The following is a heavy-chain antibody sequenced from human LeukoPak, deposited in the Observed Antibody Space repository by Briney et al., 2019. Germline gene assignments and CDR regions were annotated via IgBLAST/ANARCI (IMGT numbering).Heavy chain of an antibody. CDR3: ARSTRRGGAPPYYAMDV. Sequence: GASVKVSCKASGYTFTGYYMHWVRQAPGQGLEWMGWINPNSGGTNYAQKFQGRVTMTRDTSISTAYMELSRLRSDDTAVYYCARSTRRGGAPPYYAMDVWGPGATITVSS. V-gene: IGHV1-2*02. CDR1: GYTFTGYY. D-gene: IGHD3-16*01. CDR2: INPNSGGT. J-gene: IGHJ6*01.